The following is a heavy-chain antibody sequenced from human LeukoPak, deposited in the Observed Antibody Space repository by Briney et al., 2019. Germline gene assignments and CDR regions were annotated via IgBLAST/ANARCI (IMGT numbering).Heavy chain of an antibody. V-gene: IGHV3-7*01. CDR1: GCTFTNYW. J-gene: IGHJ4*02. CDR3: ARDYLGAYDY. D-gene: IGHD1-26*01. Sequence: GGSLRLSCAASGCTFTNYWMSWVRQAPGKGLEWVANIKQDGGEKYYVESVKGRFTISRDNAKNSLYLQMNSLRAEDTAVYFCARDYLGAYDYWGQGTLVTVSS. CDR2: IKQDGGEK.